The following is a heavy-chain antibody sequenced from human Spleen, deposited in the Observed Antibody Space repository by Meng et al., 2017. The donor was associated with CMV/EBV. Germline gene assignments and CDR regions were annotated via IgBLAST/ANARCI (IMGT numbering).Heavy chain of an antibody. J-gene: IGHJ4*02. CDR3: AGLWI. D-gene: IGHD1-1*01. CDR2: ITTSGDYT. V-gene: IGHV3-11*04. CDR1: GFTFSDYY. Sequence: GESLKISCAASGFTFSDYYMTWIRQAPGKGLEWVSYITTSGDYTYYADSVKGRFTISRDNAKNLMYLQMNSLRVEDTAVYYCAGLWIWGPGTLVTVSS.